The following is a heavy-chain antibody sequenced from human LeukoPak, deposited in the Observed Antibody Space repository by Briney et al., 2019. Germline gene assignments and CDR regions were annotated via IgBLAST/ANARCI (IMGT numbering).Heavy chain of an antibody. CDR3: ARDSSGFGSLPGY. CDR1: GGSISSSSYY. Sequence: SETLSLTCTVSGGSISSSSYYWGWIRQPPGKGLEWIGSIYYSGSTYYNPSLKSRVTISVDTSKNQFSLKLSSVTAADTAVYYCARDSSGFGSLPGYWGQGTLVSVSS. CDR2: IYYSGST. V-gene: IGHV4-39*07. J-gene: IGHJ4*02. D-gene: IGHD3-22*01.